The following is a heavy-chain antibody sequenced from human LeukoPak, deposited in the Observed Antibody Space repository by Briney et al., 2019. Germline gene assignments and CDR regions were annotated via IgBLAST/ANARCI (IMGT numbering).Heavy chain of an antibody. CDR2: ISGSGGST. J-gene: IGHJ4*02. CDR1: GFTFSSYA. D-gene: IGHD3-10*01. Sequence: GGSLRLSCAASGFTFSSYAMSWVRQAPGKGLEWVSAISGSGGSTYYADSVKGRFTISRDNSKNTLYLQMNSLRAEDTAVYYCAKELKYGSGSYYPTLDYWGQGTLVTVSS. CDR3: AKELKYGSGSYYPTLDY. V-gene: IGHV3-23*01.